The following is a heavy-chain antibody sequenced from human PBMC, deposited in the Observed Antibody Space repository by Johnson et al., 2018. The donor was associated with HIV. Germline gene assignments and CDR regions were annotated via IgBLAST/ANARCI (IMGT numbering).Heavy chain of an antibody. CDR3: AKSSRRDIDKDDAFDI. CDR1: GFTSSTYA. D-gene: IGHD2-15*01. J-gene: IGHJ3*02. CDR2: ISETGVTT. Sequence: VQLVESGGGVVRPGGSLRLSCAASGFTSSTYATSWVRQAPGKGLEWVSIISETGVTTYYADSVEGRFTISRDNSKNTLYRQMNSLRAEDTAVYYCAKSSRRDIDKDDAFDIWGQGTMVTVSS. V-gene: IGHV3-23*04.